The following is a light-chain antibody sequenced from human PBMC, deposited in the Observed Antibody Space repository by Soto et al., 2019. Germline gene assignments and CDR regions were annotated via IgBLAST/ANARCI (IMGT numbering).Light chain of an antibody. CDR1: RSDVGGYNY. V-gene: IGLV2-11*01. J-gene: IGLJ1*01. Sequence: QSALTQPRSVSGSPGQSVTISCTGTRSDVGGYNYVSWYQQHPGKAPKLIIYDVSKRPSGVPDRFSGSKSGNTASLRIYGLQAEDEAAYYCCSYAGRYTYVFRTGTKVTVL. CDR3: CSYAGRYTYV. CDR2: DVS.